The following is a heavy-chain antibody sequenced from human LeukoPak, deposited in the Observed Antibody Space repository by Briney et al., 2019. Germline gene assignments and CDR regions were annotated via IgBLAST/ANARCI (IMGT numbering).Heavy chain of an antibody. V-gene: IGHV1-2*06. D-gene: IGHD2-15*01. J-gene: IGHJ6*02. CDR1: GYTFTGYY. CDR3: ARAGGYCSGGSCYYYYYGMDV. Sequence: ASVRVSCKASGYTFTGYYMHWVRQAPGRGLEWMGRINPNSGGTNYAQKFQGRVTMTRDTSISTAYMELSRLRSDDTAVYYCARAGGYCSGGSCYYYYYGMDVWGQGTTVTVSS. CDR2: INPNSGGT.